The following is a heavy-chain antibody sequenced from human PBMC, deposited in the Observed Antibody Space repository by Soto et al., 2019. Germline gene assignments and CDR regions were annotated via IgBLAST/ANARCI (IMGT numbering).Heavy chain of an antibody. V-gene: IGHV3-74*01. Sequence: EVQLVESGGGLVEPGGSLRLSCAASGFTLSSYWMHWVRQVPGKGLMWVSRINVDGSRTNYADSVKGRFTISRDNAKNTLYLQMNRLRGEDTAVYYCGRDLGNYDRYYLAYWGQGTLVTVSS. J-gene: IGHJ4*02. CDR1: GFTLSSYW. CDR2: INVDGSRT. D-gene: IGHD1-7*01. CDR3: GRDLGNYDRYYLAY.